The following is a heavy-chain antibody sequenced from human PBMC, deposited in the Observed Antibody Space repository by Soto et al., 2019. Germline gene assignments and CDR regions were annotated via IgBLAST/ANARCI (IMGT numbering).Heavy chain of an antibody. CDR1: GFTFSNAW. Sequence: GGSPRPPCAAFGFTFSNAWMNWVRQAPGKGLEWVGRIKSKTDGGTTDYAAPVKGRFTISRDDSKNTLYLQMNSLKTEDTAVYYCTTDLYDSSGSLSLFDYWGQGTLVTVSS. V-gene: IGHV3-15*07. D-gene: IGHD3-22*01. CDR3: TTDLYDSSGSLSLFDY. J-gene: IGHJ4*02. CDR2: IKSKTDGGTT.